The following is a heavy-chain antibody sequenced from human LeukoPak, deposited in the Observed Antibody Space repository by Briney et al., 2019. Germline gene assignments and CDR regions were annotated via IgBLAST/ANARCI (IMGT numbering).Heavy chain of an antibody. Sequence: GGSLRLSCAASGFTFSSYSMNWVRQAPGKGLEWVSSISSSKSYIYYADSVKGRFTISRDNAKNSLYLQMNSLRAEDTAVYYCARDYDSIIWGQGTLVTVSS. V-gene: IGHV3-21*01. J-gene: IGHJ4*02. CDR3: ARDYDSII. CDR1: GFTFSSYS. CDR2: ISSSKSYI. D-gene: IGHD3-22*01.